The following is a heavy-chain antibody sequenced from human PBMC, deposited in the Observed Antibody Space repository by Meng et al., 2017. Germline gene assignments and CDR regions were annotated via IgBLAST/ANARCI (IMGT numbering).Heavy chain of an antibody. Sequence: GQLMQCGVEGKKPGASVKVSCKASGSTFAAYWIQWVRQAPGQGLEWMGRIDPKSDNTHYAQKFPGRVTMTRDPSISTAYMELSGLRSDDTAVYYCARDEDISAAGYLLGDFWGQGTLVTVSS. CDR3: ARDEDISAAGYLLGDF. D-gene: IGHD6-13*01. CDR2: IDPKSDNT. CDR1: GSTFAAYW. J-gene: IGHJ4*02. V-gene: IGHV1-2*06.